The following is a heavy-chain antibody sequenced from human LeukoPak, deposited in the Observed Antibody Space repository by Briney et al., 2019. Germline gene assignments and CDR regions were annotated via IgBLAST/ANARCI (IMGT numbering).Heavy chain of an antibody. CDR3: ASLDGEKYFDY. CDR2: IYTSGST. J-gene: IGHJ4*02. CDR1: GGSISSGSYY. Sequence: PSQTLSLTCIVSGGSISSGSYYWSWIRQPAGKGLEWIGRIYTSGSTNYNPSLKSRVTISVDTSKNQFSLKLSSVTAADTAVYYCASLDGEKYFDYWGQGTLVTVSS. V-gene: IGHV4-61*02.